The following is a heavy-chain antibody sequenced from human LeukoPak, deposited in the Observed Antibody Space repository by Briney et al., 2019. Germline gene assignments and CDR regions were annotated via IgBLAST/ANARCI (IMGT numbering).Heavy chain of an antibody. CDR1: GFTFSDFY. Sequence: GGSLRLSCAASGFTFSDFYMSWIRQAPGKGLEWVSLIGNGAHSIYYADSVKGRFTISRDNAANSVYLQMNSLRVEDTAVYYCARRSSGDWGEFDYWGQGTLVTVSS. D-gene: IGHD2-21*02. J-gene: IGHJ4*02. V-gene: IGHV3-11*01. CDR3: ARRSSGDWGEFDY. CDR2: IGNGAHSI.